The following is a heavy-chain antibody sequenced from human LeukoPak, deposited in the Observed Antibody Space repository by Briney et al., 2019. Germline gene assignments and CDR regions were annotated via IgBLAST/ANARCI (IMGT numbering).Heavy chain of an antibody. CDR3: ATLQYDY. V-gene: IGHV4-34*01. D-gene: IGHD4-11*01. J-gene: IGHJ4*02. CDR1: GGSFSGYY. CDR2: INDSGST. Sequence: SETLSLTCAVYGGSFSGYYWSWIRQPPGKGLEWIGVINDSGSTNYNPSLKSRVTIAVDTSKNQFSLILCSVTAADTAVYYCATLQYDYWGQGTLVTVSS.